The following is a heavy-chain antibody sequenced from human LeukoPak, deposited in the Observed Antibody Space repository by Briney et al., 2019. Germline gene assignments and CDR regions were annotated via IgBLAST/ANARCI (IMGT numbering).Heavy chain of an antibody. CDR3: ARVWFGELSPTPPLDY. CDR2: FDPEDGET. V-gene: IGHV1-24*01. J-gene: IGHJ4*02. D-gene: IGHD3-10*01. Sequence: ASVKVSCKVSGYTLTELSMHWVRQAPGKGLEWMGGFDPEDGETIYAQKFQGRVTMTEDTSTDTAYMELSSLRSEDTAVYYCARVWFGELSPTPPLDYWGQGTLVTVSS. CDR1: GYTLTELS.